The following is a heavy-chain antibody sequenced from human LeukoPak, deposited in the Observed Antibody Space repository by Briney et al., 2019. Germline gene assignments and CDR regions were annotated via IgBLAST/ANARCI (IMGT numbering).Heavy chain of an antibody. CDR2: IYHSGST. Sequence: LSLTCAVSGYSISSGYYWGWIRHPPGKGLEWIGSIYHSGSTYYNPSLKSRVTISVDTSKNQFSLTLSSVTAADTAVYYCARHASYYDFWSGYYSPYYYYYMDVWGKGNTVTVSS. CDR3: ARHASYYDFWSGYYSPYYYYYMDV. CDR1: GYSISSGYY. D-gene: IGHD3-3*01. V-gene: IGHV4-38-2*01. J-gene: IGHJ6*03.